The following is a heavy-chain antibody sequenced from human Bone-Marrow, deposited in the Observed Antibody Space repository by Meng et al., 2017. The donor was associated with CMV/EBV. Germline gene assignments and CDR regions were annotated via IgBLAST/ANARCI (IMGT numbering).Heavy chain of an antibody. D-gene: IGHD3-3*01. CDR3: ARHDFWSGYFYNSNAFDI. J-gene: IGHJ3*02. CDR1: GFTFSSYA. CDR2: ISSSGSTI. V-gene: IGHV3-48*04. Sequence: GESLKISCAASGFTFSSYAMSWVRQAPGKGLEWVSYISSSGSTIYYADSVKGRFTISRDNAKNSLYLQMNSLRAEDTAVYYCARHDFWSGYFYNSNAFDIWGQGTMVTVSS.